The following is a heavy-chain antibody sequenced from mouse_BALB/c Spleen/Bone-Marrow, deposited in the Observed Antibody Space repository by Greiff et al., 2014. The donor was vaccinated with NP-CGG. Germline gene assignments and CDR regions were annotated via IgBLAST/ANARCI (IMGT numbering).Heavy chain of an antibody. D-gene: IGHD4-1*01. CDR3: ASLTGRDY. Sequence: DVMLVESGGGLVKPGGSLKLSCAASGFTFSGYAMSWVRQTPEKRLEWVATIGSGGSYTYYPDSVKGRFTISRDNAKNTLYLQMSSLRSEDTAMYYCASLTGRDYWGQGTTLTVSA. V-gene: IGHV5-9-1*01. CDR1: GFTFSGYA. CDR2: IGSGGSYT. J-gene: IGHJ2*01.